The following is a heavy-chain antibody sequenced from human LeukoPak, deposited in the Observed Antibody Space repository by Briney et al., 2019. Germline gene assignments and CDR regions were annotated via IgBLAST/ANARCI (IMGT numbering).Heavy chain of an antibody. CDR2: IIPIFGTA. CDR1: GGTFSSYA. Sequence: ASVKVSCKASGGTFSSYAISWVRQAPGQGLEWMGGIIPIFGTANYAQKFQGRVTITADESTSTAYMELSSLRSEGTAVYYCARVALYCSGGSCYSESWFDPWGQGTLVTVSS. J-gene: IGHJ5*02. CDR3: ARVALYCSGGSCYSESWFDP. V-gene: IGHV1-69*01. D-gene: IGHD2-15*01.